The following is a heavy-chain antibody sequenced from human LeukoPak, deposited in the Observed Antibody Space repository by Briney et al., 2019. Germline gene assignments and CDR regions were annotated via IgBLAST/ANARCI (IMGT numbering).Heavy chain of an antibody. V-gene: IGHV4-59*01. J-gene: IGHJ6*02. Sequence: SETLSLTCAVYAESFSGYYWNWIRQPPGKGLEWIGYIYYSGSTNYNPSLKSRVTISVDTSKNQFSLKLSSVTAADTAVYYCARGYYQVDYYGLDVWGQGTTVTVSS. D-gene: IGHD3-10*01. CDR3: ARGYYQVDYYGLDV. CDR1: AESFSGYY. CDR2: IYYSGST.